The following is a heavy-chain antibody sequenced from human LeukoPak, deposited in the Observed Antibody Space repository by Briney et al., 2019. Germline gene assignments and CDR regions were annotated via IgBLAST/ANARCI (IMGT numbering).Heavy chain of an antibody. J-gene: IGHJ4*02. Sequence: GGSLRVSCAASGFSFINYWMNWVCQAPGKGLERVVILKQEVSERLYVDSVKGPFTISRDNAKNSLFLQMHSLRAEDTAVYYCGAGAGWSIDYWGQGTLVTVSS. V-gene: IGHV3-7*01. CDR2: LKQEVSER. D-gene: IGHD2-15*01. CDR3: GAGAGWSIDY. CDR1: GFSFINYW.